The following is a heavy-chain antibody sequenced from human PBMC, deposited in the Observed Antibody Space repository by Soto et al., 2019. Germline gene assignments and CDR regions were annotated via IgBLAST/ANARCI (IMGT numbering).Heavy chain of an antibody. CDR1: GGTFSSYT. V-gene: IGHV1-69*02. Sequence: GASVKVSCKASGGTFSSYTISWVRQAPGQGLEWMGRIIPILGIANYAQKFQGRVTITADKSTSTAYMDLSSLRSEDTGVYYCTRARASGSPVDFDYWGQGTLVTVSS. D-gene: IGHD6-13*01. J-gene: IGHJ4*02. CDR2: IIPILGIA. CDR3: TRARASGSPVDFDY.